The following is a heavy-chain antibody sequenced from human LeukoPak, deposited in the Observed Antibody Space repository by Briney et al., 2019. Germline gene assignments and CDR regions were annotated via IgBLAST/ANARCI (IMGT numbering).Heavy chain of an antibody. J-gene: IGHJ4*02. CDR1: GFTFDDYA. CDR3: AKASLGYCSGGSCFFDY. D-gene: IGHD2-15*01. CDR2: IGWNSGSI. Sequence: PGGSLRLSCAASGFTFDDYAMHWVRQAPGKGLEWVSGIGWNSGSIGYADSVKGRFTISRDNAKNSLYLQMNSLRAEDTALYYCAKASLGYCSGGSCFFDYWGQGTLVTVSS. V-gene: IGHV3-9*01.